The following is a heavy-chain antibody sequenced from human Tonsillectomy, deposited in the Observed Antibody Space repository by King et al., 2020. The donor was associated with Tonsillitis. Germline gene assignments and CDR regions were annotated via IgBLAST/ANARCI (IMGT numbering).Heavy chain of an antibody. D-gene: IGHD1-14*01. V-gene: IGHV1-69*01. CDR2: IIPIFGTA. CDR1: AGTFSSYA. CDR3: ARVLRNSRYAFDI. Sequence: VQLVESGAEVKKPGSSVKVSCKASAGTFSSYAISWVRPAPGQGLEWMGGIIPIFGTANDAQKFQGRVTITADESTSTAYMELSSLRSEDTAVYYCARVLRNSRYAFDIWGQGTMVTVSS. J-gene: IGHJ3*02.